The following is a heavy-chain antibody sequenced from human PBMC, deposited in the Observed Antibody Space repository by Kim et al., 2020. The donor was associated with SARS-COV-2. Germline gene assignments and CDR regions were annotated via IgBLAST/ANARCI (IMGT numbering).Heavy chain of an antibody. CDR3: ATQPFFGVADYYYYYGMDV. CDR1: GFTFSSYA. J-gene: IGHJ6*02. Sequence: GGSLRLSCAASGFTFSSYAMSWVRQAPGKGLEWVSAISGSGGSTYYADSVKGRFTISRDNSKNTLYLQMNSLRAEDTAVYYCATQPFFGVADYYYYYGMDVWGQVTTVTVSS. CDR2: ISGSGGST. D-gene: IGHD3-3*01. V-gene: IGHV3-23*01.